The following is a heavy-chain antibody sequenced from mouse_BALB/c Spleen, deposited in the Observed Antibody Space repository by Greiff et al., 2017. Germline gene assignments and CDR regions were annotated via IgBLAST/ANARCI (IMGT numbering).Heavy chain of an antibody. Sequence: EVQGVESGGGLVKPGGSLKLSCAASGFAFSSYDMSWVRQTPEKRLEWVAYISSGGGSTYYPDTVKGRFTISRDNAKNTLYLQMSSLKSEDTAMYYCARLLLRPGYFDYWGQGTTLTVSS. J-gene: IGHJ2*01. V-gene: IGHV5-12-1*01. CDR1: GFAFSSYD. CDR3: ARLLLRPGYFDY. CDR2: ISSGGGST. D-gene: IGHD1-2*01.